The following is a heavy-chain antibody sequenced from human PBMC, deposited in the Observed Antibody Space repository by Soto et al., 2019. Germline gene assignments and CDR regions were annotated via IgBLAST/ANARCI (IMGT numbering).Heavy chain of an antibody. CDR1: GGSFSGYY. V-gene: IGHV4-34*01. CDR3: ARADHMPGYYFDY. Sequence: PSETLSLTCAVFGGSFSGYYWSWIRQPPGKGLEWIGEINHSGSTNYNPSLKSRVTISVDTSKNQFSLKLSSVTAADTAVYYCARADHMPGYYFDYWGQGTLVTSPQ. CDR2: INHSGST. D-gene: IGHD2-2*01. J-gene: IGHJ4*02.